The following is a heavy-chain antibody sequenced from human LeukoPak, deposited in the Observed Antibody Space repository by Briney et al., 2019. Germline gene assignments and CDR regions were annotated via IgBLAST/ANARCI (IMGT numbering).Heavy chain of an antibody. D-gene: IGHD2-15*01. Sequence: GGSLRLSCAASGFTFSSYAMHWVRQAPGKGLEWVAVISYDGSNKYYADSVKGRFTISRDNSKNTLYLQMNSLRAEDTAVYYCARDRYCSGGSRYYYYGMDVWGQGTTVTVSS. CDR3: ARDRYCSGGSRYYYYGMDV. V-gene: IGHV3-30-3*01. CDR1: GFTFSSYA. J-gene: IGHJ6*02. CDR2: ISYDGSNK.